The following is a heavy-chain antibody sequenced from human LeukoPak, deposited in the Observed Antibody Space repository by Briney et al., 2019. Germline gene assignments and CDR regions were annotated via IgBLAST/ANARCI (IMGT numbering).Heavy chain of an antibody. D-gene: IGHD3-10*01. CDR1: GGSISSYY. CDR2: IYTSGST. J-gene: IGHJ4*02. Sequence: SETLSLTCTVSGGSISSYYWSWIRQPAGKGLEWIGRIYTSGSTNYNPSLKSRVTMSVDTSKNQFSLKLSSVSAADTAVYYWARGKGYGSGSYLLDYSGQGTLVTVSS. CDR3: ARGKGYGSGSYLLDY. V-gene: IGHV4-4*07.